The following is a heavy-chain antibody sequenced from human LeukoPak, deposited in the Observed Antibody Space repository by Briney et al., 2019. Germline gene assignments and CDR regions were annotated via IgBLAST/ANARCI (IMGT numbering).Heavy chain of an antibody. V-gene: IGHV4-34*01. CDR3: ASPATVVTHRGYFDY. CDR2: INHSGST. Sequence: SETLSLTCAVYGGSFSGYCWSWIRQPPGKGLEWIGEINHSGSTNYNPSLKSRVTISVDTSKNQFSLKLSSVTAADTAVYYCASPATVVTHRGYFDYWGQGTLVTVSS. CDR1: GGSFSGYC. J-gene: IGHJ4*02. D-gene: IGHD4-23*01.